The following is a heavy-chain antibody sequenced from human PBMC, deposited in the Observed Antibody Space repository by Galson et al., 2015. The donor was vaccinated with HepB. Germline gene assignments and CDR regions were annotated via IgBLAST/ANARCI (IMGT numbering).Heavy chain of an antibody. CDR2: IYTIGST. V-gene: IGHV4-61*02. Sequence: QVQLQESGPGLVKPSQTLSLTCTVSGGSISSGSYYWSWIRQPAGKALEWIGRIYTIGSTNYNPSLKSRVTMSLDTSKNQFSLKLTAVTAADTAVYYCARALTIFGGLPGYWGQGTLVTVSS. D-gene: IGHD3-3*01. CDR1: GGSISSGSYY. CDR3: ARALTIFGGLPGY. J-gene: IGHJ4*02.